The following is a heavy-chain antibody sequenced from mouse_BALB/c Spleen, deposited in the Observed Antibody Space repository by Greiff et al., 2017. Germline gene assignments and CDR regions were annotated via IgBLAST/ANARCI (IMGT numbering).Heavy chain of an antibody. Sequence: VQVVESGPELVKPGASVKMSCKASGYTFTDYVISWVKQRTGQGLEWIGEIYPGSGSTYYNEKFKGKATLTADKSSNTAYMQLSSLTSEDSAVYFCASLYWGQGTTLTVSS. CDR2: IYPGSGST. CDR1: GYTFTDYV. V-gene: IGHV1-77*01. CDR3: ASLY. J-gene: IGHJ2*01.